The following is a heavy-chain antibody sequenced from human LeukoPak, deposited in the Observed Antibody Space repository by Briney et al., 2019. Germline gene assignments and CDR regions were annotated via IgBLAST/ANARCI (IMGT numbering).Heavy chain of an antibody. Sequence: PGGSLRLSCAASGFTFSSYSMNWVRQAPGKGLEWVSSISSSSSYIYYADSVKGRFTISRDNAKNSLYLQMNSLRAEDTAVHYCARESVVVNAFDIWGQGTMVTVSS. V-gene: IGHV3-21*01. J-gene: IGHJ3*02. D-gene: IGHD3-22*01. CDR3: ARESVVVNAFDI. CDR1: GFTFSSYS. CDR2: ISSSSSYI.